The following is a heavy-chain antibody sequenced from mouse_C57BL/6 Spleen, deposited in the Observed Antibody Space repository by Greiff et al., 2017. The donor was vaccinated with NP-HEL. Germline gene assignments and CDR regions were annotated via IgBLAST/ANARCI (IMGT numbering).Heavy chain of an antibody. D-gene: IGHD1-1*01. CDR2: IDPSDSYT. Sequence: VKLQESGAELVMPGASVKLSCKASGYTFTSYWMHWVKQRPGQGLEWIGEIDPSDSYTNYNQKFKGKSTLTVDKSSSTAYMQLSSLTSEDSAVYYCARRDYYGSSYLYAMDYWGQGTSVTVSS. CDR3: ARRDYYGSSYLYAMDY. V-gene: IGHV1-69*01. J-gene: IGHJ4*01. CDR1: GYTFTSYW.